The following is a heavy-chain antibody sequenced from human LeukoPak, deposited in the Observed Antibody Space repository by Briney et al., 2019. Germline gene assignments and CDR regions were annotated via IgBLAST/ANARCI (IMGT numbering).Heavy chain of an antibody. CDR1: ASVFSRLT. CDR3: ASTVHGSTSDSEGYYPKWFDP. Sequence: PGGSLSLSCSASASVFSRLTMRWFRQRPGKGREWVSSISTSSNYIFYTVSVKGRFNISRDNTKNSLFLDMTRLRDEDTAVYYCASTVHGSTSDSEGYYPKWFDPWGQGTVVTVSS. CDR2: ISTSSNYI. D-gene: IGHD3-3*01. J-gene: IGHJ5*01. V-gene: IGHV3-21*01.